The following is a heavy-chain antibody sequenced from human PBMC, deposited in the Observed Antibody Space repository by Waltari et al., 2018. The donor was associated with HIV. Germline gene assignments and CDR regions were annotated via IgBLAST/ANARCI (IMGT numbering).Heavy chain of an antibody. CDR3: ATGRLLGYCSGGSCYSWSFDI. CDR1: GFSLSTSGVG. Sequence: QITLKESGPTLVKPTQTLTLTCTFSGFSLSTSGVGVGWIRQPPGKALEWLALIYWNDDKRYSPSLKSRLTITKDTSKNQVVLTMTNMDPVDTATYYCATGRLLGYCSGGSCYSWSFDIWGQGTMVTVSS. J-gene: IGHJ3*02. D-gene: IGHD2-15*01. V-gene: IGHV2-5*01. CDR2: IYWNDDK.